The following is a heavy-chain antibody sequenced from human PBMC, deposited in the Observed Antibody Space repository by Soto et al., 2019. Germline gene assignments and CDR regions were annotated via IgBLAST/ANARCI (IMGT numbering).Heavy chain of an antibody. D-gene: IGHD2-15*01. CDR1: GFTFSFYS. CDR2: ISSSGDTI. CDR3: ASPYCTGNSCYSILGYY. J-gene: IGHJ4*02. Sequence: LRLSCAASGFTFSFYSMNWVRQAPGKGLEWVSYISSSGDTIYYADSVKGRFTISRDNAKNSLYLQMNSLRDEDTAVYYCASPYCTGNSCYSILGYYWGQGTLVTVSS. V-gene: IGHV3-48*02.